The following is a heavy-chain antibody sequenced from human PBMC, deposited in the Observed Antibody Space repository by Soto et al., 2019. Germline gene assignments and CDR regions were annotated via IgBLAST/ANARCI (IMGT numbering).Heavy chain of an antibody. V-gene: IGHV1-46*01. CDR1: GYTLTNYY. CDR3: ARDLAAGDH. D-gene: IGHD6-13*01. J-gene: IGHJ4*02. Sequence: QVQLVQSGAEVKKPGASVKVSCKASGYTLTNYYIHWVLQAPGQGLEWMAISNPTSGSTNYAQKFLGRATLTYDTSTTTVYMELSGLRSEDTAVLYCARDLAAGDHWGQGTLVTVSS. CDR2: SNPTSGST.